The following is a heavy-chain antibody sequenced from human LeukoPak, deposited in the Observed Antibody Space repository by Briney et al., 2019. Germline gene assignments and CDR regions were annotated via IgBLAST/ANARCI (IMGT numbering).Heavy chain of an antibody. CDR1: VGSITQTNY. CDR2: VNLQGST. V-gene: IGHV4-4*02. J-gene: IGHJ4*02. CDR3: AREGGPYRPLDY. Sequence: SGTLSLTCDVSVGSITQTNYWTWVRQTPGKGLEWIGEVNLQGSTNYNPSLMRRVAISVDTSANHVSLQLTSVTAADTAVYYCAREGGPYRPLDYSGQGTLVTVSS.